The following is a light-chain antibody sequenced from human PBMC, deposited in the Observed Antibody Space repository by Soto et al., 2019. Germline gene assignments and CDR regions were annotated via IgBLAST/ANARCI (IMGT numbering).Light chain of an antibody. CDR1: QSVSSSY. CDR2: GAY. CDR3: QQYGSSPPT. V-gene: IGKV3-20*01. J-gene: IGKJ1*01. Sequence: EIVWTPSLGTLSLSPGERSTRSCLASQSVSSSYLAWYQQKPGQAHRLLIYGAYSRATGIQDRFSGSGSGTDFTLTIRRLEPEDFAVYYCQQYGSSPPTFGQGTQLDLK.